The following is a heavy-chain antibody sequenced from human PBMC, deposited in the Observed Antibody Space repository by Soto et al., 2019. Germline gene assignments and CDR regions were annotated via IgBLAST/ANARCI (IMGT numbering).Heavy chain of an antibody. Sequence: GGSLRLSCAASGFTFSSYAMSWVRQAPGKGLEWVSAISGSGGSTYYADSVKGRFTISRENSKNTLYLQMNSLRAEDTAVYYCAKGLPYYGSGWESSYYYGMDVWGQGTTVTVSS. V-gene: IGHV3-23*01. D-gene: IGHD6-19*01. CDR3: AKGLPYYGSGWESSYYYGMDV. CDR2: ISGSGGST. CDR1: GFTFSSYA. J-gene: IGHJ6*02.